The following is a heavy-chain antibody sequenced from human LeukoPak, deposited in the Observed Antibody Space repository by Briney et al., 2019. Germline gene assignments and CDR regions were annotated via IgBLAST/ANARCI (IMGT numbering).Heavy chain of an antibody. D-gene: IGHD4-17*01. CDR3: ARPLISDYGDDGYFDL. CDR2: IYPGDSDP. Sequence: GESLKISCKGSGYNFTNYWIGWVRQMPGKGLEWMGIIYPGDSDPRYSPSFQGQVTISVDKSISTAYLQWSSLKASDTAMYYCARPLISDYGDDGYFDLWGRGTLVTVSS. CDR1: GYNFTNYW. J-gene: IGHJ2*01. V-gene: IGHV5-51*01.